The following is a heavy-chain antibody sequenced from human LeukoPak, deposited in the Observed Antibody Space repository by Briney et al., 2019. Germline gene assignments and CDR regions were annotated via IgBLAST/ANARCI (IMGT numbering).Heavy chain of an antibody. CDR1: GGSISSYY. D-gene: IGHD4-17*01. CDR2: IYYSGST. Sequence: SETLSLTCTVSGGSISSYYWSWIRQPPGKGLEWIGSIYYSGSTYYNPSLKSRVTISVDTSKNQFSLKLSSVTAADTAVYYCARGGYGEIPFDYWGQGTLVTVSS. J-gene: IGHJ4*02. CDR3: ARGGYGEIPFDY. V-gene: IGHV4-59*12.